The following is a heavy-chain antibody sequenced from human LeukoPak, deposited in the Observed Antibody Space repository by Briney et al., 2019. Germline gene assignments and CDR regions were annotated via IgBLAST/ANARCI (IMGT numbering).Heavy chain of an antibody. J-gene: IGHJ3*02. V-gene: IGHV3-72*01. D-gene: IGHD1-26*01. CDR1: GYTFSDHY. CDR2: SRNRARRYTT. Sequence: GGSLRLSRAASGYTFSDHYMDWVREAPGKGLEWIGRSRNRARRYTTEYAASVKGRFTISRDDSKNSLSLQMNSLNTEDTAVYYCVRDLSSGSYTAFDIWGQGTMVTVSS. CDR3: VRDLSSGSYTAFDI.